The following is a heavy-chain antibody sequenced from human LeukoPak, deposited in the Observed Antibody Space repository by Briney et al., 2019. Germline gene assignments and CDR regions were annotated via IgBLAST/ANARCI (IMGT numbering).Heavy chain of an antibody. CDR1: EFTFSDYY. V-gene: IGHV3-11*01. Sequence: ARGSLRLSCAASEFTFSDYYMSWIRQAPGKGLEWVSYISSSGSTIYYADSVKGRLTISRDNAKNSLYLQMNSLRAEDTAVYYCARDEDSWFNYWGQGTLVTVSS. D-gene: IGHD6-6*01. CDR2: ISSSGSTI. CDR3: ARDEDSWFNY. J-gene: IGHJ4*02.